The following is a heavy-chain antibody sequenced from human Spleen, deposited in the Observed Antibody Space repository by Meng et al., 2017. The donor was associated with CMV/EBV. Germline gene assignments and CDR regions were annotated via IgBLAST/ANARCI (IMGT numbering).Heavy chain of an antibody. CDR3: ASLRYYYGSGSS. CDR1: GFTFSMYP. CDR2: IYSGGST. J-gene: IGHJ5*02. V-gene: IGHV3-66*02. Sequence: GESLKISCAASGFTFSMYPMSWVRQAPGKGLEWVSVIYSGGSTYYADSVKGRFTISRDNSKNTLYLQMNSLRAEDTAVYYCASLRYYYGSGSSWGQGTLVTVSS. D-gene: IGHD3-10*01.